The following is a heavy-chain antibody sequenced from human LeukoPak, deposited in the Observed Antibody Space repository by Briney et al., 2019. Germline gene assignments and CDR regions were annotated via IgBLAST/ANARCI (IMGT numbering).Heavy chain of an antibody. D-gene: IGHD2-8*01. Sequence: TSETLSLTCTVSGDSINSHYWSWIRQPPGKGLEWIGYIYYSGSTNYNPSLKSRVTISVDTSKNQFSLKLSSVTAADTAVYYCARVDCTNPIEENWFDPWGQGTLVTVSS. V-gene: IGHV4-59*11. CDR1: GDSINSHY. J-gene: IGHJ5*02. CDR3: ARVDCTNPIEENWFDP. CDR2: IYYSGST.